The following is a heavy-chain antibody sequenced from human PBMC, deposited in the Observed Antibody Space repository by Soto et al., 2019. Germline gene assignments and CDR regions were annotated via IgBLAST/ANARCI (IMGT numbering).Heavy chain of an antibody. D-gene: IGHD1-1*01. CDR3: ARTWGGTRAAGTRVDF. CDR1: GYIFTNFA. CDR2: IITNKGYT. V-gene: IGHV1-18*01. J-gene: IGHJ4*02. Sequence: QVHLVQSGPEARMPGASVKVSCKASGYIFTNFAMSWVRQAPGQGLEWMGWIITNKGYTNYAQKFQGRVTMTTDTPTRAGDKERTSLTSDDTAVEYCARTWGGTRAAGTRVDFWGQGTLVTVSS.